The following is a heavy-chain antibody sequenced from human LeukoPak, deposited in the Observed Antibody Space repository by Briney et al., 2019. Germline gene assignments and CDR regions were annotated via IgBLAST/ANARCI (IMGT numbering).Heavy chain of an antibody. V-gene: IGHV4-4*07. D-gene: IGHD3-16*01. CDR1: GGSISSYY. Sequence: PSETLSLTCTVSGGSISSYYWSWIRQPAGKGLEWIGRIYTSGSTNYNPFLKSRVTMSVDTSKNQFSLKLSSVTAADTAVYYCARELGYDYVLSDAFVIWGQGTMVTVSS. CDR3: ARELGYDYVLSDAFVI. J-gene: IGHJ3*02. CDR2: IYTSGST.